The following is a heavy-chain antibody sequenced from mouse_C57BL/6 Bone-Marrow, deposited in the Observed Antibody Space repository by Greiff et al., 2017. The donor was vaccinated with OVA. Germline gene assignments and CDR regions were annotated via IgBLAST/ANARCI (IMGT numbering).Heavy chain of an antibody. CDR2: IYPGNSDT. J-gene: IGHJ2*01. V-gene: IGHV1-5*01. D-gene: IGHD1-1*01. CDR3: TRGDTTVVAPYYFDY. Sequence: EVQLQQSGTVLARPGASVKMSCKTSGYTFTSYWMHWVNQRPGQGLEWIGAIYPGNSDTSYNPKFKGKAKLTAVTSASTAYMELSSLTKEDSAVYYCTRGDTTVVAPYYFDYWGQGTTLTVSS. CDR1: GYTFTSYW.